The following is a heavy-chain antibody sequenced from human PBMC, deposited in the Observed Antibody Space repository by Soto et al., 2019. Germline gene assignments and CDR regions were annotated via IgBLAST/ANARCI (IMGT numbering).Heavy chain of an antibody. Sequence: PGGSLRLSCAASGFTFRNYGMNWVRQAPGKGLEWVSYIGIGSSTKYYADSVKGRFTISRDNAKNSLYLQMNSPRAEDTAVYYCARDQLYYNDISGRPLNAFDVWGQGTMVTVS. CDR3: ARDQLYYNDISGRPLNAFDV. V-gene: IGHV3-48*01. J-gene: IGHJ3*01. CDR1: GFTFRNYG. CDR2: IGIGSSTK. D-gene: IGHD3-22*01.